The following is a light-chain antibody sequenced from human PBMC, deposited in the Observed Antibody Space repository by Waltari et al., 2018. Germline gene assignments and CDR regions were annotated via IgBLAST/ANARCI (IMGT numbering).Light chain of an antibody. V-gene: IGKV4-1*01. Sequence: DIVMTQSPDFLAVSLGERATINCKSSQSLFSTSHSKTYISWYQQNPGQPPKLLIYWPFTRGSWVPDRFSGSGSGTDFTLTISSLQAEDVAVYYCHHYYIPPLTFGQGTRLEIK. CDR3: HHYYIPPLT. CDR2: WPF. CDR1: QSLFSTSHSKTY. J-gene: IGKJ5*01.